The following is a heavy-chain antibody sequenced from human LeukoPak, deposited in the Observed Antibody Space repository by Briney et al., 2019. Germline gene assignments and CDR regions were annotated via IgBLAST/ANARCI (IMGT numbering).Heavy chain of an antibody. CDR3: ARASITMVRGVIPPGFDP. Sequence: ASVKVSCKASGYTLTDYYMHWVRQTPGQGLEWLGWINPKSGGTTYAQNFQGRVTMTRDTSISTAYMELSRLRSDDTAVYYCARASITMVRGVIPPGFDPWGQGTLVTVSS. CDR2: INPKSGGT. D-gene: IGHD3-10*01. CDR1: GYTLTDYY. V-gene: IGHV1-2*02. J-gene: IGHJ5*02.